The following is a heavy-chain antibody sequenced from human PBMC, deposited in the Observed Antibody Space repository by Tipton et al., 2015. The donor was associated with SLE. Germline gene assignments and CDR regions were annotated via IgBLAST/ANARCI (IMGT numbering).Heavy chain of an antibody. CDR1: GFTFSDYN. Sequence: SLRLSCAASGFTFSDYNMIWVRQAPGKGLESVSYITSGSSTVHYADSVEGRFTISRDNAKNSLYLQMNSLRVEDTAVYYCTSRQDVVVLGVAPIDYWGQGTLVTVSS. CDR3: TSRQDVVVLGVAPIDY. V-gene: IGHV3-48*01. J-gene: IGHJ4*02. CDR2: ITSGSSTV. D-gene: IGHD2-15*01.